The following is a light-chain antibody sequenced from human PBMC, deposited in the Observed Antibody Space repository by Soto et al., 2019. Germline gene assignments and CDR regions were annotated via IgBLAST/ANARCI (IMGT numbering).Light chain of an antibody. Sequence: DIQMTQSPSTLSASVGDRVTITWRASQSISSWLAWYQQKPGKAPKLLIYRASTLESTVPSRFSGSGSGTEFTLTISSLQPDDFATYYCQQYSTYWTFGQGTKVEIK. V-gene: IGKV1-5*03. CDR3: QQYSTYWT. J-gene: IGKJ1*01. CDR1: QSISSW. CDR2: RAS.